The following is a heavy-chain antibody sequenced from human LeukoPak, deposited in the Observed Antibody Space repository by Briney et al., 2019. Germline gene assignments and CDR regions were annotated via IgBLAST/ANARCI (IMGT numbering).Heavy chain of an antibody. V-gene: IGHV1-69*05. D-gene: IGHD2-15*01. CDR1: GGTFSSYA. Sequence: SVKVSCKASGGTFSSYAISWVRQAPGQGLEWMGRIIPVFGTANYAQNFQGRVTITTDESTSTAYMELSSLRSEDTAVYYCARDGYCSGGSCHAARFDPWGQGTLVTVSS. CDR3: ARDGYCSGGSCHAARFDP. J-gene: IGHJ5*02. CDR2: IIPVFGTA.